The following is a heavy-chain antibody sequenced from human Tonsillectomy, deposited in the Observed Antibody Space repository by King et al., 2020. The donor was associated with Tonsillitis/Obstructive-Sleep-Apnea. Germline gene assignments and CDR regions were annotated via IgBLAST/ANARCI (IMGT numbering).Heavy chain of an antibody. CDR1: GGSFSGYY. Sequence: VQLQQWGAGLLKPSETLSLPCAVYGGSFSGYYWSWIRQPPGKGLEWIGEINHSGSTNYNPSLKSRVTISVDTSKNQFSLKLSSVTAADTAVYYCAGPFGGVIVPSHWGQGTLVTVSS. V-gene: IGHV4-34*01. J-gene: IGHJ4*02. D-gene: IGHD3-16*02. CDR3: AGPFGGVIVPSH. CDR2: INHSGST.